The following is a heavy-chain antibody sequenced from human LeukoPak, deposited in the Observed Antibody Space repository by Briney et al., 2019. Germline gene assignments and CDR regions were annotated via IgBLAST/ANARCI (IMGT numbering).Heavy chain of an antibody. J-gene: IGHJ4*02. CDR1: GGSFSGYY. D-gene: IGHD3-22*01. V-gene: IGHV4-34*01. CDR2: INHSGST. CDR3: ARGPPADYYDSSGYLLFDY. Sequence: SETLSLTCAVYGGSFSGYYGSWIRQPPGKGLEWIGEINHSGSTNYNPSLKSRVTISVDTSKNQFSLKLSSVTAADTAVYYCARGPPADYYDSSGYLLFDYWGQGTLVTVSS.